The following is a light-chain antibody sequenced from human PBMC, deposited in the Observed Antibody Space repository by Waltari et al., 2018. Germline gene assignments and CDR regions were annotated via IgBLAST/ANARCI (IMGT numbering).Light chain of an antibody. V-gene: IGKV4-1*01. J-gene: IGKJ1*01. CDR1: QSVLSNSNNRNY. CDR3: QQYYSTPQT. CDR2: WAT. Sequence: DLVMTQSPDSLAVSLGERATINCKSSQSVLSNSNNRNYLAWYQQKPGQPPKLLIYWATTRESGVPDRFRGSGSGTDFTLTISSLQAEDVAVYYCQQYYSTPQTFGQGTKVEIK.